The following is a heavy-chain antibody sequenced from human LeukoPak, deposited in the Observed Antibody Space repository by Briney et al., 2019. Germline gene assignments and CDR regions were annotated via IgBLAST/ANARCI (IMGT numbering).Heavy chain of an antibody. D-gene: IGHD6-13*01. CDR1: GGSISSSSYY. CDR2: IYYSGST. CDR3: ARHSHSSIWSGPPGFGVWFDP. V-gene: IGHV4-39*01. J-gene: IGHJ5*02. Sequence: PSETLSLTCTVSGGSISSSSYYWGWIRQPPGKGLEWIGSIYYSGSTYYNPSLKSRVTISVDTSKNQFSLKLRSVTAADTAVYYCARHSHSSIWSGPPGFGVWFDPWGQGTLVTVSS.